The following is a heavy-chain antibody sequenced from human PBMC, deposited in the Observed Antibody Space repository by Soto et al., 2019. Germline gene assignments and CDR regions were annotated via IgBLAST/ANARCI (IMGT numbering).Heavy chain of an antibody. D-gene: IGHD3-10*01. CDR3: ARAPYGSGSPPDY. J-gene: IGHJ4*02. CDR2: IVVGSGNT. V-gene: IGHV1-58*02. CDR1: GFTFTSSA. Sequence: SVKVSCKASGFTFTSSAMQWVRQARGQRLEWIGWIVVGSGNTNYAQKFQGRVTITADESTSTAYMELSSLRSEDTAVYYCARAPYGSGSPPDYWGQGTLVTVSS.